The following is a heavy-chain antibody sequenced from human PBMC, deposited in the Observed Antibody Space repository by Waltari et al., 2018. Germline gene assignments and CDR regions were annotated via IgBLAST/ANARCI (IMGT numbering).Heavy chain of an antibody. CDR3: AKPQGTDLYYFES. J-gene: IGHJ4*02. V-gene: IGHV3-30*18. Sequence: QVQLVQSGGGVVQPGKSLRLSCAASGFTFSSSGMHWVRQAPGKGLEWGAVISDDLTEVYADSVKCRFTISRDNSKNTLYLQINSLRVEDTAVYYCAKPQGTDLYYFESWGQGTLVTVSS. CDR2: ISDDLTE. D-gene: IGHD3-3*01. CDR1: GFTFSSSG.